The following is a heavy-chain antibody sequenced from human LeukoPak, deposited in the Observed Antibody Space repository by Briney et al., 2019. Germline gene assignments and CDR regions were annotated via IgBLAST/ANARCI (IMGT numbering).Heavy chain of an antibody. V-gene: IGHV3-23*01. CDR3: AKDRNSGNYYQTGDFHY. J-gene: IGHJ4*02. D-gene: IGHD1-26*01. Sequence: GGSLRLSCAASGFTFSNYGMSWVRQAPGKGLEWVSGISNSGGSTYYADSVKGRFTISRDNSKNTLYLQMNSLRAEDTALYYCAKDRNSGNYYQTGDFHYWGQGTLVTVSS. CDR1: GFTFSNYG. CDR2: ISNSGGST.